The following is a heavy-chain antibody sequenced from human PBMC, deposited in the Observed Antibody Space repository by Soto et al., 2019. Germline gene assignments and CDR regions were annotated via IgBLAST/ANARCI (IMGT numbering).Heavy chain of an antibody. D-gene: IGHD3-3*01. CDR3: ARHAHYDFWSGYLGWFDP. CDR1: GGSISSSSYY. CDR2: IYYSGST. V-gene: IGHV4-39*01. J-gene: IGHJ5*02. Sequence: SETLSLTCTVSGGSISSSSYYWGWIRQPPGKGLEWIGSIYYSGSTYYNPSLKSRVTISVDTSKNQFSLKLSSVTAADTAVYYCARHAHYDFWSGYLGWFDPWGQGTLVTVSS.